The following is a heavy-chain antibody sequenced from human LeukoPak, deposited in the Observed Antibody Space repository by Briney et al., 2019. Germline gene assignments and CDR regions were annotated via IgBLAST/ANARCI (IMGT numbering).Heavy chain of an antibody. CDR3: ARDRGSSSDYYYYGMDF. D-gene: IGHD6-6*01. CDR1: GGSFSGYY. V-gene: IGHV4-59*01. Sequence: PSETLSLTCAVYGGSFSGYYWSWIRQPPGKGLEWIGYIYYSGSTNYNPSLKSRVTISVDTSKNQFSLKLSSVTAADTAVYYCARDRGSSSDYYYYGMDFWGQGTTVTVSS. J-gene: IGHJ6*02. CDR2: IYYSGST.